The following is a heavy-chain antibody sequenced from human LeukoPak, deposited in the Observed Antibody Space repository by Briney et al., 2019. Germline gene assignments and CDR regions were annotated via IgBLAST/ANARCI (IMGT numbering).Heavy chain of an antibody. D-gene: IGHD2-2*01. Sequence: SETLSLTCAVYGGSFSGYYWSWIRQPPGKGLEWIGEINHSGSTNYNPSLKSRVTISVDTSKNQFSLKLSSVTAADTAVYYCARHNIVVVPAAKYYFDYWGQGTLVTVSS. CDR2: INHSGST. V-gene: IGHV4-34*01. CDR1: GGSFSGYY. CDR3: ARHNIVVVPAAKYYFDY. J-gene: IGHJ4*02.